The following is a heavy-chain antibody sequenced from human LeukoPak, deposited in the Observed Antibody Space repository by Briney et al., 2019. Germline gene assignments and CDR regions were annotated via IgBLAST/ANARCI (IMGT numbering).Heavy chain of an antibody. CDR1: GYTFTSYG. CDR2: MSPHNGGR. CDR3: ARDRGYRPDTFDV. V-gene: IGHV1-18*01. J-gene: IGHJ3*01. Sequence: ASVKVSCKASGYTFTSYGISWVRQAPGQGLEWMGWMSPHNGGRKFAERIQDRVTLNTDTSTNTAYMDLRSLGSDDTAIYYCARDRGYRPDTFDVWGQGTTVIVSS. D-gene: IGHD3-22*01.